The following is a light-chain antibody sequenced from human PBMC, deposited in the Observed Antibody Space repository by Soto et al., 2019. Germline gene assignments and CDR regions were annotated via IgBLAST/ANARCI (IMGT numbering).Light chain of an antibody. V-gene: IGLV1-40*01. Sequence: QSVLTQPPSVSGAPGQTVTISCTGSSSNVGAGYDVYWYQQLPGKAPKLLIYGNSNRPSGVPDRFSGSKSGTSASLAITGLQAEDEADYYCQSYASSISRVFGGGTKLTVL. CDR2: GNS. CDR3: QSYASSISRV. CDR1: SSNVGAGYD. J-gene: IGLJ2*01.